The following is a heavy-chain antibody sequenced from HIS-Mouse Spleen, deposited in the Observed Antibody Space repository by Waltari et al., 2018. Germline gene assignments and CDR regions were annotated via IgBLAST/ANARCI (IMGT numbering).Heavy chain of an antibody. CDR1: GGSSSSSSYY. Sequence: QLQLQESGPGLVKPSETLSLTCTVSGGSSSSSSYYWGWTRQTPGKGLEWIGSIYYSGSTYYNPSLKSRVTISVDTSKNQFSLKLSSVTAADTAVYYCAREIPYSSSWYDWYFDLWGRGTLVTVSS. CDR3: AREIPYSSSWYDWYFDL. CDR2: IYYSGST. J-gene: IGHJ2*01. D-gene: IGHD6-13*01. V-gene: IGHV4-39*07.